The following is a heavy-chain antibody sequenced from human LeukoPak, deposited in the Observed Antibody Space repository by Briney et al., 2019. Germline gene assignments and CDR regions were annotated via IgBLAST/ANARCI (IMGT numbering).Heavy chain of an antibody. D-gene: IGHD5-24*01. CDR1: GFTFSSYA. V-gene: IGHV3-48*01. CDR3: ARDRAEGYFDY. CDR2: ISSSSSTI. Sequence: TGGSLRLSCAASGFTFSSYAMSWVRQAPGKGLEWVSYISSSSSTIYYADSVKGRFTISRDNAKNSLYLQMNSLRAEDTAVYYCARDRAEGYFDYWGQGTLVTVSS. J-gene: IGHJ4*02.